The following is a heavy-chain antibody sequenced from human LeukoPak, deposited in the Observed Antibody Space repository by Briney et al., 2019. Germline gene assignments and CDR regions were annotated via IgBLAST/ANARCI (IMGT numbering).Heavy chain of an antibody. J-gene: IGHJ4*02. CDR2: IYHSGST. CDR1: GYSISSGYY. V-gene: IGHV4-38-2*01. Sequence: SETLSLTXAVSGYSISSGYYWGWIRQPPGKRLEWIGSIYHSGSTYYNPSLKSRVTISVDTSKNQFSLKLSSVTAADTAVYYCASTNWGSGFDYWGQGTLVTVSS. D-gene: IGHD7-27*01. CDR3: ASTNWGSGFDY.